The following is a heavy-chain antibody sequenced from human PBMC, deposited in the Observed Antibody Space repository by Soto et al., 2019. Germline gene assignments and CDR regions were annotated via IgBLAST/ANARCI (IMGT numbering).Heavy chain of an antibody. V-gene: IGHV1-46*01. D-gene: IGHD2-21*02. J-gene: IGHJ3*02. CDR2: INPSGGST. Sequence: QVQLVQSGAEVKKPGASVKVSCKASGYTFTTYYMHWLRQSPLQGLEWMGLINPSGGSTSYAQKFQGRLTMTRDTSTSTVYMELSSLRSEDTAVYYCAPSYGGNSGSAFDIWGQGTMVTVSS. CDR1: GYTFTTYY. CDR3: APSYGGNSGSAFDI.